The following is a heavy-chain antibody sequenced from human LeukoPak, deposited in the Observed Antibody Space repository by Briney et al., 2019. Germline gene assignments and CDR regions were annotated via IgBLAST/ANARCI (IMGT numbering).Heavy chain of an antibody. D-gene: IGHD1-26*01. CDR1: GYSFTDYY. CDR2: INPNSGGT. V-gene: IGHV1-2*02. Sequence: ASVKVSCKASGYSFTDYYMHWVRQAPGQGLEWMAWINPNSGGTNYAQKFQGRVTLTRDTSVNTVYMELSSLRSDDTAVYYCARGPSSENWFDPWGQGTLVTVSS. J-gene: IGHJ5*02. CDR3: ARGPSSENWFDP.